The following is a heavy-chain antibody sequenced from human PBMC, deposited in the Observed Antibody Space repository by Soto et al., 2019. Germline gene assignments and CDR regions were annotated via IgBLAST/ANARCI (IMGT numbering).Heavy chain of an antibody. D-gene: IGHD2-2*01. Sequence: QVQLQESGPGLVKPSVTLSLTCTVSGGSISSYYWSWIRQPPGKGLAWIGYIYYSGNTNYNPSLKSRVTISVDTSKNLFSLKLSSVTAADTAVYYCARDTTVPAAMNYYYYYGMDVWGQGTTVTVSS. V-gene: IGHV4-59*01. CDR3: ARDTTVPAAMNYYYYYGMDV. CDR1: GGSISSYY. J-gene: IGHJ6*02. CDR2: IYYSGNT.